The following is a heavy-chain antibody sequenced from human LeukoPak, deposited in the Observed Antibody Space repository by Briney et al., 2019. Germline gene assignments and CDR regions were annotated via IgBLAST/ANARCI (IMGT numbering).Heavy chain of an antibody. Sequence: GGSLRLSCAASGFTFDDYAMHWVRQAPGKGLEWVSGISWNSGSLTYADSVKGRFTISRDNAKNSLYLQMNSLRTEDMALYYCAKTAAPGTFYWYFDLWGRGTLVTVSS. D-gene: IGHD6-13*01. V-gene: IGHV3-9*03. J-gene: IGHJ2*01. CDR2: ISWNSGSL. CDR1: GFTFDDYA. CDR3: AKTAAPGTFYWYFDL.